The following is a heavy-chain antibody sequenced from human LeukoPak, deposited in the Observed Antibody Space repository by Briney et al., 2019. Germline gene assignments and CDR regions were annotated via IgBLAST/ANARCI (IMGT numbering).Heavy chain of an antibody. CDR2: ISYDGSNK. Sequence: GGSLRLSCAASGFTFSSYAMSWVRQAPGKGLEWVAVISYDGSNKYYADSVKGRFTISRDNSKNTLYLQMNSLRAEDTAVYYCASGPTGIAVAWGQGTLVTVSS. D-gene: IGHD6-19*01. CDR3: ASGPTGIAVA. V-gene: IGHV3-30*01. J-gene: IGHJ4*02. CDR1: GFTFSSYA.